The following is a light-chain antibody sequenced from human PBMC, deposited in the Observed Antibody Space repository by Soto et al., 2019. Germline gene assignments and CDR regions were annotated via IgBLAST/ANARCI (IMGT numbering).Light chain of an antibody. Sequence: EILLTQSPGTLSLSPGERGTLSCRASQSVSSRNLAWYQQKPGQAPRLLIHGASTRATGFPARFSGSGSGTDFTLTISSLQPEDFAVYYCQQYNNWPWTFGHGTKVDIK. CDR2: GAS. CDR3: QQYNNWPWT. J-gene: IGKJ1*01. CDR1: QSVSSRN. V-gene: IGKV3-15*01.